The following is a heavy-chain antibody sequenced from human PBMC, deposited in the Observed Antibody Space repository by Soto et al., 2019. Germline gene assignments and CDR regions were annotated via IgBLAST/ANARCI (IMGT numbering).Heavy chain of an antibody. Sequence: GGSLRLSCAASGFTFSSYAMSWVRQAPGKGLEWVSAISGSGGSTYYADSVKGRFTISRDNSKNTLYLQMNSLRAEDTAVYYCAASRFLEWFPFDYWGQGTLVTVSS. CDR2: ISGSGGST. CDR1: GFTFSSYA. CDR3: AASRFLEWFPFDY. D-gene: IGHD3-3*01. V-gene: IGHV3-23*01. J-gene: IGHJ4*02.